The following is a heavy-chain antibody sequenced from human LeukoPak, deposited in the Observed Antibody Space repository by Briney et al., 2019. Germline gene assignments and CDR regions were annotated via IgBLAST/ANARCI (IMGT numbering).Heavy chain of an antibody. CDR2: IYYSGST. J-gene: IGHJ5*02. Sequence: SETLSLTCTVSGGSISSGSYYWGWIRQPPGKGLEWIGSIYYSGSTYYNPSLKSRVTISVDTSKSQFSLKLTSVTAADTAVYYCGSGKIFQYFDWHNNWFDPWGQGTLVTVSS. V-gene: IGHV4-39*01. CDR1: GGSISSGSYY. CDR3: GSGKIFQYFDWHNNWFDP. D-gene: IGHD3-9*01.